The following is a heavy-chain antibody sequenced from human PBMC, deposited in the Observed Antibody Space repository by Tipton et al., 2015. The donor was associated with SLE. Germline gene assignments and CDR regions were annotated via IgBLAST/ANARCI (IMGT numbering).Heavy chain of an antibody. J-gene: IGHJ6*02. CDR3: ARHAYYYYYGMDV. CDR2: IYYSGST. CDR1: GGSISSSSYY. V-gene: IGHV4-39*01. Sequence: LRLSCTVSGGSISSSSYYWGWIRQPPGKGLEWIGSIYYSGSTYYNPSLKSRVTISVDTSKNQFSLKLGSVTAADTAVYYCARHAYYYYYGMDVWGQGTTVTVSS.